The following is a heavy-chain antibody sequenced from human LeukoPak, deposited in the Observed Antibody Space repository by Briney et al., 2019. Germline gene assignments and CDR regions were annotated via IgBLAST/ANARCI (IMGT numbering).Heavy chain of an antibody. CDR2: IIPIFGTA. CDR3: ARDRSYCSSTSCYRPATGPDAFDI. J-gene: IGHJ3*02. D-gene: IGHD2-2*01. V-gene: IGHV1-69*01. Sequence: SVRVSYKASGGTFNIYAISWVRQAPGRGVERVGGIIPIFGTANYAQNFQARVTITPDESTSTAYMELSSLTSEDTAVYYCARDRSYCSSTSCYRPATGPDAFDIWGQGTMVTVSS. CDR1: GGTFNIYA.